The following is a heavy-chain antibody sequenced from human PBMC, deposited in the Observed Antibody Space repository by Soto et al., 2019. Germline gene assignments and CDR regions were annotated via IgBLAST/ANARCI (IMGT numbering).Heavy chain of an antibody. CDR1: GFTFSSYW. CDR3: ARSIAAGVNWFDP. V-gene: IGHV3-74*01. J-gene: IGHJ5*02. Sequence: EVQLVESGGGVVQPGGSLRLACAASGFTFSSYWMHWVRQAPGKGLVWVSRINSDGSSTSYADSVKGRFTISRDNAKNTLYLQMNGLRAEDTAVYYCARSIAAGVNWFDPWGQGTLVTVSS. D-gene: IGHD2-15*01. CDR2: INSDGSST.